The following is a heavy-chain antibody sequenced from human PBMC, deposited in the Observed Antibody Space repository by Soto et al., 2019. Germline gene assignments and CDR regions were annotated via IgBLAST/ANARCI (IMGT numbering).Heavy chain of an antibody. CDR2: ISGSGIST. CDR3: EKGLQLSATRFDP. V-gene: IGHV3-23*01. J-gene: IGHJ5*02. D-gene: IGHD4-4*01. CDR1: GFTFSSYV. Sequence: EVQLLESGGGLGQPGGSLRLSCAASGFTFSSYVMTWVRQAPGKGLEWVSAISGSGISTYYADSVMGRFTISRDTSKNTLYLQMNSLRAEDTAVYYCEKGLQLSATRFDPWGQGTLVTVSS.